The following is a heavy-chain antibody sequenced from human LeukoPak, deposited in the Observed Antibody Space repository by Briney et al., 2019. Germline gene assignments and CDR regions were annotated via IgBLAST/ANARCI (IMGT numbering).Heavy chain of an antibody. Sequence: PSETLSLTCAVYGGSFSDYFWSWIRQPPGKGLEWIGYIYYSGSTYYNPSLKSRLTISGDTSKNQFSLRLSSVTAADTAVYYCARGTWSSSIDYWGQGTLVTVSS. J-gene: IGHJ4*02. D-gene: IGHD6-6*01. CDR3: ARGTWSSSIDY. CDR1: GGSFSDYF. V-gene: IGHV4-30-4*01. CDR2: IYYSGST.